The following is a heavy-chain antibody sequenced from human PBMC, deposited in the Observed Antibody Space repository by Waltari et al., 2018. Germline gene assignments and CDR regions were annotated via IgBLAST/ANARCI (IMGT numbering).Heavy chain of an antibody. CDR2: INHSGST. CDR3: ARRGKTWLLI. CDR1: GGSFSGFY. D-gene: IGHD2-8*01. V-gene: IGHV4-34*01. J-gene: IGHJ4*02. Sequence: QVQLQQWGAGLLKPSETLSLTCAVYGGSFSGFYWSWIRQPPGKGLEWIGEINHSGSTNYNPSLKSRVTISVDTSKNQFSLKLSSVTAADTAMYYCARRGKTWLLIWGQGTLVTVSS.